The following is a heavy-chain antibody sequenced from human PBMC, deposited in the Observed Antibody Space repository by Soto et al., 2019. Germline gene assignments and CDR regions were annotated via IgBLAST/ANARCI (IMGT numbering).Heavy chain of an antibody. J-gene: IGHJ4*02. V-gene: IGHV3-30*18. CDR2: ISYDGSNK. Sequence: QVQLVESGGGVVQPGRSLRLSCAASGFTFSSYGMHWVRQAPGKGLEWVAVISYDGSNKYYADSVKGRFTISRDKSKNTLYLQMNSLRAEDTAVYYCAKDLVGDVSLRDWGQGTLVTVSS. CDR3: AKDLVGDVSLRD. D-gene: IGHD3-10*01. CDR1: GFTFSSYG.